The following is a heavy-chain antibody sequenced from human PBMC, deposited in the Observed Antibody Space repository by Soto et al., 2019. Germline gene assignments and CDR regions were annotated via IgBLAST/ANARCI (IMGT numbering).Heavy chain of an antibody. J-gene: IGHJ6*02. D-gene: IGHD3-22*01. CDR1: GFTFNSYS. V-gene: IGHV3-21*01. CDR2: ISSFSNYM. CDR3: ARFYYDSSGYLPSPYYYYYGMDV. Sequence: GGSLRLSCAVSGFTFNSYSMNWVRQAPGKGLEWVSSISSFSNYMYYTDSVKGRFTISRDNAKNSLYLQMNSLRAEDTAVYYCARFYYDSSGYLPSPYYYYYGMDVWGQGPTVTVSS.